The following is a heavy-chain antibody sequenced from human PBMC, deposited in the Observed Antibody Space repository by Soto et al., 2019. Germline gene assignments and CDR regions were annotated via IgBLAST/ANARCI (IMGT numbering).Heavy chain of an antibody. CDR2: IWYDGSNK. CDR3: AREHNSYVMDV. CDR1: GFTFSSYG. V-gene: IGHV3-33*01. J-gene: IGHJ6*02. Sequence: GGSLRLSCAASGFTFSSYGMHWVRQAPGKGLEWVAVIWYDGSNKYYADSVKGRFTISRDDSKNTLYLQMNSLRAEDTAVYYCAREHNSYVMDVWGQGTTVTVSS.